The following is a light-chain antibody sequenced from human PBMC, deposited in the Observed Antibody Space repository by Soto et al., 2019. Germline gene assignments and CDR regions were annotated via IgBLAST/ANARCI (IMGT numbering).Light chain of an antibody. CDR3: QQRSNWPPFT. CDR1: QSVYTY. CDR2: DAS. Sequence: EVVLTQSPATVSLSPGERATLSCRASQSVYTYLAWYQQKPGQAPRLLIFDASKRATGIPARFSGTGSGTDFTLPFISLDPEDVAVDYCQQRSNWPPFTFGQGTKVEIK. V-gene: IGKV3-11*01. J-gene: IGKJ1*01.